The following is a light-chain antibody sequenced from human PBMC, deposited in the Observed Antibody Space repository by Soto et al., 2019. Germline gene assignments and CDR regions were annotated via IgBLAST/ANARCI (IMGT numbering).Light chain of an antibody. CDR3: QQHNNWPPT. Sequence: EIVMTQSPATLPVSPGERVTLSCRASQSISINLAWYQRKPGQSPRLLFSGASTRATGVPVRFSGSGSGTEFTLSISSLQSEDFAVYFCQQHNNWPPTFGQGTKVDIK. CDR1: QSISIN. V-gene: IGKV3-15*01. J-gene: IGKJ1*01. CDR2: GAS.